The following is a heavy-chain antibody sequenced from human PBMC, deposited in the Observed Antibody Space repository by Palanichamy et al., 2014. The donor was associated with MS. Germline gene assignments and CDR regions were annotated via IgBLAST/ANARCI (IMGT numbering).Heavy chain of an antibody. V-gene: IGHV4-4*07. Sequence: QVQLQESGPGLVKPSETLSLTCSVSGASISNKYWSWIRQPAGKGLEWIGRISASFSASASTNYNPSLKSRVTTSINTSKNQFSLKLDSVTAADTAVFYCARDDTTSLDYWGQGTLVTVSS. CDR1: GASISNKY. D-gene: IGHD4-17*01. J-gene: IGHJ4*02. CDR2: ISASFSASAST. CDR3: ARDDTTSLDY.